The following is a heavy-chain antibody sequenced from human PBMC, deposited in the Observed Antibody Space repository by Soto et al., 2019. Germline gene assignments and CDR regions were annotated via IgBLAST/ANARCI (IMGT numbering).Heavy chain of an antibody. J-gene: IGHJ1*01. CDR3: ARRRILGSFAH. Sequence: QVHLQESGPGLVKPSETLSLTCNVSGVSMTGYHWNLIRQPPGQTLEWIGFVYHTGSVSYHPSLMGRSSISVDSSKNPFSLRLTSLPAAGTAVYYCARRRILGSFAHWGQGTLVTVSS. CDR1: GVSMTGYH. V-gene: IGHV4-59*01. CDR2: VYHTGSV. D-gene: IGHD3-10*01.